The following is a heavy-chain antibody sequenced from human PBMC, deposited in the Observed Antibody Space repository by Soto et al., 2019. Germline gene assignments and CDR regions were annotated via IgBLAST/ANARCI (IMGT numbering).Heavy chain of an antibody. CDR3: ARDRYYYDSSGYLHTYYFDY. CDR1: GDSISHYY. J-gene: IGHJ4*02. Sequence: SETLSLTCTVSGDSISHYYWNWIRQPPGKGLEWIGYIYYRGSTNYNPSLKSRVTISVDTSKNQFSLKLSSVTAADTAVYYCARDRYYYDSSGYLHTYYFDYWGQGTLVTVSS. D-gene: IGHD3-22*01. V-gene: IGHV4-59*01. CDR2: IYYRGST.